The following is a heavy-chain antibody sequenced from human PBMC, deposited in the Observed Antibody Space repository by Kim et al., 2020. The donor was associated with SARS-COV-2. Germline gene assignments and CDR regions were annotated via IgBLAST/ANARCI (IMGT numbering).Heavy chain of an antibody. Sequence: YADDAKDRFIISRDNAKTTVYLHMNRLRAEDTAFYYCARDPEGGGWFDPWGQGTLVTVSS. CDR3: ARDPEGGGWFDP. D-gene: IGHD3-16*01. V-gene: IGHV3-74*01. J-gene: IGHJ5*02.